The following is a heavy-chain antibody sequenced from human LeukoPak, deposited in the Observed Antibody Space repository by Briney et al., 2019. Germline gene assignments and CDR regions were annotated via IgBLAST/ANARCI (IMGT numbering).Heavy chain of an antibody. Sequence: GGSLRLSCAASGFTVSSNYMSWVRQAPGKGLEWVANIKQDGSEKYYVDSVKGRFTISRDNAKNSLYLQMNSLRAEDTAVYYCARLEWELQGYFDYWGQGTLVTVSS. V-gene: IGHV3-7*01. J-gene: IGHJ4*02. CDR1: GFTVSSNY. CDR3: ARLEWELQGYFDY. CDR2: IKQDGSEK. D-gene: IGHD1-26*01.